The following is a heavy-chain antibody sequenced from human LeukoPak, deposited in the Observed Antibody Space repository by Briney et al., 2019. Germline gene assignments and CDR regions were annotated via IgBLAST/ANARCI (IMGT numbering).Heavy chain of an antibody. D-gene: IGHD6-19*01. V-gene: IGHV4-61*02. J-gene: IGHJ3*02. CDR3: ARDEAPGIAVAGSGGAFDI. Sequence: PSQTLSLTCTVSGDSISSGDYYWSWIRQPAGKGLEWIGRISSSGSTNYNPSLKSRVTISVDTSKNQFSLKLSSVTAADTAVYYCARDEAPGIAVAGSGGAFDIWGQGTMVTVSS. CDR2: ISSSGST. CDR1: GDSISSGDYY.